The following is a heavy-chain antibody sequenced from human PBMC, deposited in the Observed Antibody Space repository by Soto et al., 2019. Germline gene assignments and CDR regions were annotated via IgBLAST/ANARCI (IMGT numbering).Heavy chain of an antibody. CDR2: IIPIFDTP. CDR3: ARSIGSGGVIGGFDY. V-gene: IGHV1-69*01. J-gene: IGHJ4*02. CDR1: GGTFNMYA. D-gene: IGHD3-16*02. Sequence: QVQLVQSGAEVRKPGSAVRVSCKASGGTFNMYAMNWVRQAPGQGLEWMAGIIPIFDTPRYSQQFQGRVPITVDESTSTSYMALSSLRSEDTAIYYCARSIGSGGVIGGFDYWGQGTLGTVAS.